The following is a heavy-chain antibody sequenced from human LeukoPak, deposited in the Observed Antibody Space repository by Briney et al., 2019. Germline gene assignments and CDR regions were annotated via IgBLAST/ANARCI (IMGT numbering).Heavy chain of an antibody. D-gene: IGHD2-2*01. Sequence: PSETLSLTCAVPGYSISSGYYWGWIRQPPGKGLEWIGSIYHSGSTYYNPSLKSRVTISVDTSKNQFSLKLSSVTAADTAVYYCARSPLSSTSLQYYFDYWGQGTLVTVSS. V-gene: IGHV4-38-2*01. CDR2: IYHSGST. CDR1: GYSISSGYY. J-gene: IGHJ4*02. CDR3: ARSPLSSTSLQYYFDY.